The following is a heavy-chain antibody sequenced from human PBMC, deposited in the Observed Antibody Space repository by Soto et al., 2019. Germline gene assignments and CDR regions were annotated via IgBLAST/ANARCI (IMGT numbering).Heavy chain of an antibody. J-gene: IGHJ4*02. CDR1: GGSISSSNW. CDR3: AAADRYYYGSGSYYKDY. D-gene: IGHD3-10*01. V-gene: IGHV4-4*02. CDR2: IYHSGST. Sequence: PSETLSLTXAVSGGSISSSNWWSWVRQPPGKGLEWIGEIYHSGSTNYNPSLKSRVTISVDKSKNQFSLKLSSVTAADTAVYYCAAADRYYYGSGSYYKDYWGQGTLVTVSS.